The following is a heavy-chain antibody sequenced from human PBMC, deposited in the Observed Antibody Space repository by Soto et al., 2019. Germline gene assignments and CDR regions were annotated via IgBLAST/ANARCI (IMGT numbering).Heavy chain of an antibody. CDR1: GFTFSNYD. CDR3: ARGRDSGLYYFDY. CDR2: ISTAGNT. D-gene: IGHD2-21*01. Sequence: VGSLRLSCAASGFTFSNYDMHWVRQATGKGLEWVSTISTAGNTYSPGSVKGRFTISRENAKNSLYLQMNSLRVDDTAVYYCARGRDSGLYYFDYWGQGTLVTVSS. J-gene: IGHJ4*02. V-gene: IGHV3-13*01.